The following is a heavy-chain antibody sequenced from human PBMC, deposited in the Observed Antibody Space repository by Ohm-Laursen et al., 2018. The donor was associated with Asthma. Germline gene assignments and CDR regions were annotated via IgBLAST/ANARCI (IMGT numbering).Heavy chain of an antibody. J-gene: IGHJ3*02. V-gene: IGHV3-30-3*01. CDR2: ISYDGSNK. CDR1: GFTFSSYA. CDR3: ARDGDWDTANGYGDAFDI. Sequence: SLRLSCAASGFTFSSYAMHWVRQAPGKGLEWVAVISYDGSNKYYADSVKGRFTISRDNSKNTLYLQMNSLRAEDTAVYYCARDGDWDTANGYGDAFDIWGQGTMVTVSS. D-gene: IGHD5-18*01.